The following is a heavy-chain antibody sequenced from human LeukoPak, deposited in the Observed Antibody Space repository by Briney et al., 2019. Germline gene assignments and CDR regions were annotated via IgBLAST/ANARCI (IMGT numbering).Heavy chain of an antibody. V-gene: IGHV3-73*01. J-gene: IGHJ1*01. D-gene: IGHD6-19*01. Sequence: GSLRLSYAAPAFTLSDFTMHWVRRASGKGLEWVARIRSKANNYAIEYGASVKGRFTISRDDAKNTAYLQMNSLKTEDTAIYYCSAGPSGWTEFFQHWGQGTLVTVSS. CDR2: IRSKANNYAI. CDR3: SAGPSGWTEFFQH. CDR1: AFTLSDFT.